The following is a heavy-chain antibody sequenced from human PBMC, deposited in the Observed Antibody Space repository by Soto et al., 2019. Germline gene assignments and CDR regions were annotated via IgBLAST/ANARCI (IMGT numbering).Heavy chain of an antibody. CDR3: ARTYPRQNWFDP. CDR1: GYTFTSYG. CDR2: ISAYNGNT. Sequence: XSVKVSFKASGYTFTSYGISXLRHAPGQGLEWMGWISAYNGNTNYAQKLQGRVTISVDTSKNQFSLKLSSVTAADTAVYYCARTYPRQNWFDPWGQGTLVTVSS. V-gene: IGHV1-18*01. J-gene: IGHJ5*02.